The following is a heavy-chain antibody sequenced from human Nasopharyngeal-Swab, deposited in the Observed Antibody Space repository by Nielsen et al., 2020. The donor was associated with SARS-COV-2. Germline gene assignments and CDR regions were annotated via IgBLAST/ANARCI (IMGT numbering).Heavy chain of an antibody. D-gene: IGHD4-17*01. Sequence: GSLRLSCSVSDGSISNYHWNWIRQPPGKGLEWIGYIYYSGSTNYNPSLKSRVTISVDTSKNQFSLKLSSVTAADTAVYYCARRGEGYGDYLDYWGQGTLVTVSS. CDR1: DGSISNYH. V-gene: IGHV4-59*08. J-gene: IGHJ4*02. CDR2: IYYSGST. CDR3: ARRGEGYGDYLDY.